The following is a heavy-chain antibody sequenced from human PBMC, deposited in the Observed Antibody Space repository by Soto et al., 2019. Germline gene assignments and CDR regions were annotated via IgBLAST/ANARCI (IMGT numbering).Heavy chain of an antibody. CDR2: IIPIFGTA. CDR1: GGTFSSYA. CDR3: ARGGLRYFDWPRYYFGY. J-gene: IGHJ4*02. V-gene: IGHV1-69*13. D-gene: IGHD3-9*01. Sequence: GASVKVSCKASGGTFSSYAISWVRQAPGQGLEWMGGIIPIFGTANYAQKFQGRVTITADESTSTAYMELSSLRSEDTAVYYCARGGLRYFDWPRYYFGYWGQGTLGTVSS.